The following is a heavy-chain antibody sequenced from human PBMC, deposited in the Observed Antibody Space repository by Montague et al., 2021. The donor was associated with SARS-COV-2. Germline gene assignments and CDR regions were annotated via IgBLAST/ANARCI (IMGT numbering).Heavy chain of an antibody. CDR2: IYNGGSI. Sequence: SETLSLTCSVSGGSISNYFWSWIRQTPGKGLEWIGYIYNGGSIDYNPSLKSRVTISLDTSTNQFSLKLSSVTAADTAVYYCARGALFYDSSGYYSDAFDIWGQGTMVTVSS. D-gene: IGHD3-22*01. J-gene: IGHJ3*02. CDR1: GGSISNYF. CDR3: ARGALFYDSSGYYSDAFDI. V-gene: IGHV4-59*12.